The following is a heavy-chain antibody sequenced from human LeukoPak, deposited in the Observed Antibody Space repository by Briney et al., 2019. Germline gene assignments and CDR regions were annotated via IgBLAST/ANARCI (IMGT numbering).Heavy chain of an antibody. CDR3: ATPSSTSYYYGMDV. D-gene: IGHD2-2*01. J-gene: IGHJ6*02. CDR2: FDPEDGET. CDR1: GYTLTELS. V-gene: IGHV1-24*01. Sequence: AASVKVSCKVSGYTLTELSMHWVRQAPGKVLEWMGGFDPEDGETIYAQKFQGRVTMTEDTSTDTAYMELSSLRSEDTAVYYCATPSSTSYYYGMDVWGQGTTVTVSS.